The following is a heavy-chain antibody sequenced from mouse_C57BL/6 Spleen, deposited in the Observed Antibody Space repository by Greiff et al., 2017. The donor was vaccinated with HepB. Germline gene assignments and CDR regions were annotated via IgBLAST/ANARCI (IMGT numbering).Heavy chain of an antibody. CDR3: ARSGDSNYVGYFDV. D-gene: IGHD2-5*01. Sequence: EVMLVESGGGLVQPGGSLSLSCAASGFTFTDYYMSWVRQPPGKALEWLGFIRNKANGYTTEYSASVKGRFTISRDNSQSILYLQMNALRAEDSATYYCARSGDSNYVGYFDVWGTGTTVTVSS. V-gene: IGHV7-3*01. J-gene: IGHJ1*03. CDR1: GFTFTDYY. CDR2: IRNKANGYTT.